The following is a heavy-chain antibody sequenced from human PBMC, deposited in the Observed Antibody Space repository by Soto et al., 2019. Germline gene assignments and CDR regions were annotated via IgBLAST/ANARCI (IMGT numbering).Heavy chain of an antibody. D-gene: IGHD6-13*01. Sequence: VGSLRLSCAASGFTCSSDAMSWVRQAPGKGLEWVSAISGSGGSTYYADSVKGRFTISRDNSKNTLYLQMNSLRAEDTAVYYCAKSPVVGSSSWYNYWGQGTLVTVSS. J-gene: IGHJ4*02. CDR1: GFTCSSDA. V-gene: IGHV3-23*01. CDR2: ISGSGGST. CDR3: AKSPVVGSSSWYNY.